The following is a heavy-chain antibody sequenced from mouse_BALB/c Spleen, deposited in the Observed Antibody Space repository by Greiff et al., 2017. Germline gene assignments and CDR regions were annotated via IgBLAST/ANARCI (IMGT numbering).Heavy chain of an antibody. CDR2: ISSGGSYT. V-gene: IGHV5-9-3*01. J-gene: IGHJ2*01. Sequence: EVKLMESGGGLVKPGGSLKLSCAASGFTFSSYAMSWVRQTPEKRLEWVATISSGGSYTYYPDSVKGRFTISRDNAKNTLYLQMSSLRSEDTAMYYCASDYYGSSYGYWGQVTTLTVSS. CDR1: GFTFSSYA. D-gene: IGHD1-1*01. CDR3: ASDYYGSSYGY.